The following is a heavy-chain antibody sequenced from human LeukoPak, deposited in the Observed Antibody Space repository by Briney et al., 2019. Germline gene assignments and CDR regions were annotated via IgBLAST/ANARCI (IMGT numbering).Heavy chain of an antibody. D-gene: IGHD1-26*01. CDR3: ARHGGSYSFDY. Sequence: SETLSLTCTVSGGSISSYYWSWIRQPPGKGLECIGYIYYSGSTNYNPSLKSRVTISVDTSKNQFSLRLSSVTAADTAVYYCARHGGSYSFDYWGQGTLVTVSP. CDR2: IYYSGST. V-gene: IGHV4-59*08. J-gene: IGHJ4*02. CDR1: GGSISSYY.